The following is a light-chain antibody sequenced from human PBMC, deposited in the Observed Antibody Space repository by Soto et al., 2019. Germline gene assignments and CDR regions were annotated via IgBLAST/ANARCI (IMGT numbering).Light chain of an antibody. Sequence: EIVLTQSPGTLSLSPGAGGALSCRASHNISSSYVAWYQQKPGRAPRLLMHGTSNRAVGIPDRFSGSGSGTEFTVAISRLVTEDFAVDYCQQYSRSPYAFGQGTRLEIK. V-gene: IGKV3-20*01. CDR3: QQYSRSPYA. J-gene: IGKJ2*01. CDR2: GTS. CDR1: HNISSSY.